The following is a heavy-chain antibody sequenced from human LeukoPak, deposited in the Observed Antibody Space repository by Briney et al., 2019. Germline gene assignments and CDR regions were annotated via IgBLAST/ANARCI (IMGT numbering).Heavy chain of an antibody. V-gene: IGHV3-23*01. Sequence: GGSLRLSCAASGFTFSSYAMSWVRQAPGKGLEWVSAISGSGGSTYYADSVKGRFTISRDNSKNPLYLQMNSLRAEDTAVYYCAKDHGGYYYGSGSYYGGRYFDYWGQGTLVTVSS. CDR1: GFTFSSYA. CDR2: ISGSGGST. J-gene: IGHJ4*02. D-gene: IGHD3-10*01. CDR3: AKDHGGYYYGSGSYYGGRYFDY.